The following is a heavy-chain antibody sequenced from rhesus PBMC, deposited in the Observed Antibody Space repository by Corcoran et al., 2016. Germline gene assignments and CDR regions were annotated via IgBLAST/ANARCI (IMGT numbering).Heavy chain of an antibody. CDR2: GDGNNANA. D-gene: IGHD1-1*01. V-gene: IGHV4-73*01. CDR1: GGSISGYYF. J-gene: IGHJ3*01. Sequence: QVRLQQWGEGLVKPSETLSLTCAVYGGSISGYYFWTWIRQAPGRGLEWIGNGDGNNANAKYNSSLQNRVTISKDTSKKQFYLKLNSLTAADTAIYYCARGGQPHDAFDFWGQGLRVTVSS. CDR3: ARGGQPHDAFDF.